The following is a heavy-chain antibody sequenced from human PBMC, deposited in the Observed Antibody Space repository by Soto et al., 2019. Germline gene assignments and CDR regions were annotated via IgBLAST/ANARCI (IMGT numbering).Heavy chain of an antibody. V-gene: IGHV3-23*01. CDR3: AKARCSTTNCYVPDY. CDR2: ISGSGGSP. D-gene: IGHD2-2*01. CDR1: EFTFSTDT. J-gene: IGHJ4*02. Sequence: HPGGSLRLSCAASEFTFSTDTMSWVRRAPGKGLEWVSAISGSGGSPSYADPVQGRFTISRGNPKKTLYLQMNSLRAEDTAVYYCAKARCSTTNCYVPDYWGQGTLVTVSS.